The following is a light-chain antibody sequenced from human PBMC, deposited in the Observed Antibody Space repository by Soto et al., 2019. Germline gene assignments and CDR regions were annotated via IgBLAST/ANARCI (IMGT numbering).Light chain of an antibody. CDR3: QQRSNWPLT. Sequence: EIVLTQSPATLSVSPGESATLSCRASQNINSNLAWYQQKPGQAPRLLIYDASNRATGIPARFSGSGSGTDFTLTISSLEPEDFAVYYCQQRSNWPLTFGGGTKVDI. CDR1: QNINSN. J-gene: IGKJ4*01. V-gene: IGKV3-11*01. CDR2: DAS.